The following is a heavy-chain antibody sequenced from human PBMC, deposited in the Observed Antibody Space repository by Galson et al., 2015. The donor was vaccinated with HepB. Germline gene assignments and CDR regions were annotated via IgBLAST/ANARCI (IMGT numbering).Heavy chain of an antibody. J-gene: IGHJ4*02. D-gene: IGHD3-22*01. V-gene: IGHV5-10-1*01. CDR1: GYIFTNYW. CDR3: ARYGLRGFDTRGYFFGY. Sequence: QSGAEVKKPGESLRISCTGSGYIFTNYWISWVRQVPGKGLEWMGRIHPNDSYTNYSPSFQGHVTISTDKSISTAYLQWSRLKASDTAVYYCARYGLRGFDTRGYFFGYWGQGTLVTVSS. CDR2: IHPNDSYT.